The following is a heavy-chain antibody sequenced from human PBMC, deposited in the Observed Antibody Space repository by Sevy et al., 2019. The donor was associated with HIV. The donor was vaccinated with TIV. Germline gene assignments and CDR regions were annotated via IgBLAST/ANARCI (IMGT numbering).Heavy chain of an antibody. Sequence: GGSLRLSCVASGFTFSSYWMSWVRQAPGKGLEWVANIKQDGSEKYYVDSVKGRFTISRDNAKNSLYLQMNSLRAEDTAVYYCARDSYSSGWYGYYYYYGMDVWGQGTTVTVSS. CDR1: GFTFSSYW. V-gene: IGHV3-7*01. CDR2: IKQDGSEK. J-gene: IGHJ6*02. D-gene: IGHD6-19*01. CDR3: ARDSYSSGWYGYYYYYGMDV.